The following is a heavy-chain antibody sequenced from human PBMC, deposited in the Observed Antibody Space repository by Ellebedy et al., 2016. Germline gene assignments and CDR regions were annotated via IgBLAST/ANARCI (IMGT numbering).Heavy chain of an antibody. CDR2: ISSSSSTI. CDR3: ARVIGGYKDY. J-gene: IGHJ4*02. Sequence: GGSLRLSCAASGFTFSSYSMNWVRQAPGKGLEWVSYISSSSSTIYYADSVKGRFTISRDNAKNSLYLQMNSLRAEDTAVYYCARVIGGYKDYWGQGTLVTVSS. D-gene: IGHD3-22*01. CDR1: GFTFSSYS. V-gene: IGHV3-48*01.